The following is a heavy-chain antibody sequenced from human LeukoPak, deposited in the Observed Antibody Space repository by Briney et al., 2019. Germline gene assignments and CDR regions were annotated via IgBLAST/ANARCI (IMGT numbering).Heavy chain of an antibody. D-gene: IGHD6-13*01. CDR1: GFTFSSFA. Sequence: GGSLRLSCAASGFTFSSFAMNWVRQAPGMGLEWVAVITTDGRSTSYADSVKGRFTISRDNSKNTLYLQMNNLRAEDTALYYCAREPAGYVDYWGQGILVTVSS. V-gene: IGHV3-23*01. J-gene: IGHJ4*02. CDR3: AREPAGYVDY. CDR2: ITTDGRST.